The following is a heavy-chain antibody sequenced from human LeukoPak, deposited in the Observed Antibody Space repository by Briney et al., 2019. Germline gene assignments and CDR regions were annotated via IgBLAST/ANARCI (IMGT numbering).Heavy chain of an antibody. D-gene: IGHD2-15*01. CDR1: GFTFRNYA. CDR2: ISNNGGYT. CDR3: AKQLGYCSDGSCYFPY. V-gene: IGHV3-23*01. J-gene: IGHJ4*02. Sequence: GGSLRLSCAASGFTFRNYAMHWVRQAPGKGLEWVSAISNNGGYTYYADSVQGRFTISRDNSKSTLCLQMNSLRAEDTAVYYCAKQLGYCSDGSCYFPYWGQGTLVTVSS.